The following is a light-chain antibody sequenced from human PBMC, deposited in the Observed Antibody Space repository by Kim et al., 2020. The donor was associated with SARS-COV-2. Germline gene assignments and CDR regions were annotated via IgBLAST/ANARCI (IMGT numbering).Light chain of an antibody. V-gene: IGKV3D-15*01. CDR2: GAS. CDR3: QHYNNWPPET. CDR1: QSVSDN. Sequence: EIVMTQSPATLSVSPGERATLSCWASQSVSDNLAWYQQKVGQAPRLLIYGASTRATGIPARFSGSGSGTDFTLTISNLQSEDIAVYYCQHYNNWPPETFGQGTKLEI. J-gene: IGKJ2*01.